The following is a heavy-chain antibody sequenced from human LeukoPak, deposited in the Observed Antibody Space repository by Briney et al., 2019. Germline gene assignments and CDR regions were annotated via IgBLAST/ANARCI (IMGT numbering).Heavy chain of an antibody. D-gene: IGHD3-22*01. CDR3: ARDPRPSYDSSDYYYPGDY. V-gene: IGHV1-46*01. CDR2: INPSGGST. J-gene: IGHJ4*02. CDR1: GYTFTSYY. Sequence: ASVKVSCKAFGYTFTSYYMHWVRQAPGKGLDWMAIINPSGGSTSYAQKFQGRVTMTREASSSTVYMELSSLRSEDTAVYYCARDPRPSYDSSDYYYPGDYWGQGNLFTVSS.